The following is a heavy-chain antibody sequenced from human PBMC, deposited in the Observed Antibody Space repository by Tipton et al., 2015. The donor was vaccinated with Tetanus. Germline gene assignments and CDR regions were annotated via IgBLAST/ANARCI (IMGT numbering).Heavy chain of an antibody. J-gene: IGHJ4*02. Sequence: LVKPTQTLSLTCTVFGGSISSGGYYWSWIRQHPGKGLEWIGDIYYSGSTYYNPSLKSRVTISVDTSKNQFSLKLNSVTAADTAVYYCARDQARGARGWNYFDYWGQGTLVTVSS. CDR3: ARDQARGARGWNYFDY. CDR2: IYYSGST. D-gene: IGHD1-26*01. V-gene: IGHV4-31*03. CDR1: GGSISSGGYY.